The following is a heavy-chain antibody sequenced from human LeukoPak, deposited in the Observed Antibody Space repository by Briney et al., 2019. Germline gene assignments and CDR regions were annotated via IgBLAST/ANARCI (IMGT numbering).Heavy chain of an antibody. J-gene: IGHJ4*02. Sequence: GGSLRLSCAASGFTFSNAWMSWVRQAPGKGLEWVGRIKSKTDGGTTDYAAPVKGRFTISRHDSKDTLYLQMNSLKTEDTAVYYCTTDGYNLYGVDYWGQGTLVTVSS. CDR2: IKSKTDGGTT. CDR1: GFTFSNAW. D-gene: IGHD5-24*01. V-gene: IGHV3-15*01. CDR3: TTDGYNLYGVDY.